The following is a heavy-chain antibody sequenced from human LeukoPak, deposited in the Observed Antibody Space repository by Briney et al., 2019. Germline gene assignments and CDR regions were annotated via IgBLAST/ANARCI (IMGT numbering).Heavy chain of an antibody. J-gene: IGHJ4*02. CDR2: IRSKANSYAT. D-gene: IGHD3-22*01. CDR1: GFTFSGSA. CDR3: TSTYYYDSSGNRNDY. Sequence: GGSLRLSCAASGFTFSGSAMHWVRQASGKGLEWVGRIRSKANSYATAYAASVKGRFTISRDDSKNTACLQMNSLKTEDTAVYYCTSTYYYDSSGNRNDYWGQGTLVTVSS. V-gene: IGHV3-73*01.